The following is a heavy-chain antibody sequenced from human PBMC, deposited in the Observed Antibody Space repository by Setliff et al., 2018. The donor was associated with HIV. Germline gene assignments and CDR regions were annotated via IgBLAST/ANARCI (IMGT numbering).Heavy chain of an antibody. D-gene: IGHD3-3*01. CDR1: GGSISSGGYY. CDR3: ARGLYCDFWSGVGPCDY. V-gene: IGHV4-31*03. Sequence: PSETLSLTCTVSGGSISSGGYYWSWIRQHPGKGLEWIGYIYYSGSTYYNPSLKSRVTIPVDTSKNQFSLKLSSVTAADTAVYYCARGLYCDFWSGVGPCDYWGQGTLVTVSS. CDR2: IYYSGST. J-gene: IGHJ4*02.